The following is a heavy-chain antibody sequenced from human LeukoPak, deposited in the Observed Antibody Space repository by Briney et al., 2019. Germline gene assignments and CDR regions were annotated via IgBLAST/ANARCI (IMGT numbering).Heavy chain of an antibody. CDR2: INPSGGST. D-gene: IGHD5-18*01. V-gene: IGHV1-46*01. CDR3: ARGGMGIQLWPFDY. Sequence: ASVEVSCKASGYTFTTYYMHWVRQAPGQGLEWMGIINPSGGSTSYAQNFQGRVTMTRDTSTSTVYMELSSLRSEDTAVYYCARGGMGIQLWPFDYRGQGTLVTVSS. CDR1: GYTFTTYY. J-gene: IGHJ4*02.